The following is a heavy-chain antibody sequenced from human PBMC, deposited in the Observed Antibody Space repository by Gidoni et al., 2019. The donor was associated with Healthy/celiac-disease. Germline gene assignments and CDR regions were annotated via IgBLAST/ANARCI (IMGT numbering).Heavy chain of an antibody. Sequence: QVQLVESGGGVVQPGRSLRLSCAASGFTFSSYGMHWVRQAPGKGLEWVAVISYDGSNKYYADSVKGRFTISRDNSKNTLYLQMNSLRAEDTAVYYCAKLSDPSRDDYYYYGMDVWGQGTTVTVSS. CDR3: AKLSDPSRDDYYYYGMDV. D-gene: IGHD6-13*01. V-gene: IGHV3-30*18. J-gene: IGHJ6*02. CDR1: GFTFSSYG. CDR2: ISYDGSNK.